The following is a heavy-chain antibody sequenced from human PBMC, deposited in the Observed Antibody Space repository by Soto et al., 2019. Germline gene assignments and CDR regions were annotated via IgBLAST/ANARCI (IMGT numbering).Heavy chain of an antibody. J-gene: IGHJ6*02. CDR3: ARDPLTTVNYYYYGMDV. CDR2: ISYDGSNK. Sequence: PGVSLRLSCSASGFTFSSYAMHWVRQAPGKGLEWVAVISYDGSNKYYADSVKGRFTISRDNSKNTLYLQMNSLRAEDTAVYYSARDPLTTVNYYYYGMDVWGQGTTVTVSS. CDR1: GFTFSSYA. D-gene: IGHD4-4*01. V-gene: IGHV3-30-3*01.